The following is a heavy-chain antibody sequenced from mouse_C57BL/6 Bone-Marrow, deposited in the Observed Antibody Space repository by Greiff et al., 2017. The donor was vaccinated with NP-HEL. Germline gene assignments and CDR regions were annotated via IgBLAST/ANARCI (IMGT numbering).Heavy chain of an antibody. V-gene: IGHV1-64*01. CDR3: ARWDYGSSPGWFAY. J-gene: IGHJ3*01. Sequence: VQLQQPGAELVKPGASVKLSCKASGYTFTSYWMHWVKQRPGQGLEWIGMIHPNSGSTNYNEKFKSKATLTVDKSSSTAYMQLSSLTSEDSAVYYCARWDYGSSPGWFAYWGQGTLVTVSA. CDR2: IHPNSGST. CDR1: GYTFTSYW. D-gene: IGHD1-1*01.